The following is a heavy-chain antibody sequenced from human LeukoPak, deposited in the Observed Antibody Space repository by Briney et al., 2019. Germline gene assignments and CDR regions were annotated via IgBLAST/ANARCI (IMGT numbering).Heavy chain of an antibody. V-gene: IGHV5-51*01. J-gene: IGHJ4*02. CDR3: ASGGWVGATVFDY. CDR2: IYPADSET. D-gene: IGHD1-26*01. Sequence: GESLKISCKPSGCSFTSYWIGWVRQMPGKGLEWMGIIYPADSETRYSPSFQGQVTISVDKSISTAYLQWSSLKASDTGIYYCASGGWVGATVFDYWGQGTRVTVPS. CDR1: GCSFTSYW.